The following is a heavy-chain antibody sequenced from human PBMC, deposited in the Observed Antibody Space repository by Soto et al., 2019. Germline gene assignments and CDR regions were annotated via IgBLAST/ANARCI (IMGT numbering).Heavy chain of an antibody. D-gene: IGHD6-6*01. CDR2: IIPIFGTA. CDR1: GGTFSSYA. J-gene: IGHJ4*02. V-gene: IGHV1-69*05. Sequence: QVQLVQSGAEVKKPGSSVKVSCKASGGTFSSYAISWVRQAPGQGLEWMGGIIPIFGTANYAQKFQGRVRITSDESTSISYMELGILRCEDTAVYYCARGIEPLVLPWCDYWGQGSLVTVCS. CDR3: ARGIEPLVLPWCDY.